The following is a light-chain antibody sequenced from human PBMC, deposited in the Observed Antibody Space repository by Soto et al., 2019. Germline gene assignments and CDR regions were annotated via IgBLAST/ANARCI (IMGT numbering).Light chain of an antibody. V-gene: IGKV3-20*01. J-gene: IGKJ1*01. CDR1: QSVINDF. Sequence: EIVLTQSPGILSLSPGERATLPGSASQSVINDFLAWYQQKPGQAPRLLIYGASTRATDVPDRFSGSGSGADFTLTISRLEPEDFAVYYCQQYGSSPPRTFGQGTKVDIK. CDR3: QQYGSSPPRT. CDR2: GAS.